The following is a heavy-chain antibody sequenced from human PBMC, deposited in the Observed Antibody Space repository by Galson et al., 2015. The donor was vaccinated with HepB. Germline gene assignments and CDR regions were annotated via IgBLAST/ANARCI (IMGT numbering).Heavy chain of an antibody. CDR1: GFTFSNAW. D-gene: IGHD6-13*01. Sequence: SLRLSCAASGFTFSNAWMSWVRQAPGKGLEWVGRIKSKTDGGTTDYAAPVKGRFTISRDDSKNTLYLQMNSLKTEDTVVYYCTTPRIAAAGADYWGQGTLVTVSS. CDR3: TTPRIAAAGADY. CDR2: IKSKTDGGTT. V-gene: IGHV3-15*01. J-gene: IGHJ4*02.